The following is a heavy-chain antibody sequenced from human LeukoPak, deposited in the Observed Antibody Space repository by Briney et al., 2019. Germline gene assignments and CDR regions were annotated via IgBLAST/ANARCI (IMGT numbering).Heavy chain of an antibody. D-gene: IGHD3-22*01. Sequence: RAGGSLRLSCAASGFTFDDYGMSWVRQAPGKGLEWVSGISWNGGSTGYADSVKGRFTISRDNAKNSLYLQMNSLRAEDTALYYCARASNYYDSSGYYGYWGQGTLVTVSS. V-gene: IGHV3-20*04. J-gene: IGHJ4*02. CDR2: ISWNGGST. CDR3: ARASNYYDSSGYYGY. CDR1: GFTFDDYG.